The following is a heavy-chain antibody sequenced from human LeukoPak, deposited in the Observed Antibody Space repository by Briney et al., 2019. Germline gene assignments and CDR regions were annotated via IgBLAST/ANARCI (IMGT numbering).Heavy chain of an antibody. Sequence: ASVKVSCKAAGYTFTGYYMHWVGQAPGQGLEWMGWINPNSVGTNYAQKFQGRVTMTRDTSISTAYIELTRLRSDDTAAYHCARDQLAVAGISFDYWGQGTLVTVSS. J-gene: IGHJ4*02. CDR1: GYTFTGYY. D-gene: IGHD6-19*01. V-gene: IGHV1-2*02. CDR3: ARDQLAVAGISFDY. CDR2: INPNSVGT.